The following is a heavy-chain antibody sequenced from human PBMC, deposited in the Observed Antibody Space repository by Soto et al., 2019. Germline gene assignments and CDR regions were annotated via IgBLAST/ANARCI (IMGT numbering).Heavy chain of an antibody. CDR3: ARAWEIVVVVAATGRGTGSAFDI. CDR1: CYTFTSYG. D-gene: IGHD2-15*01. Sequence: GASVKVSFKASCYTFTSYGISWVRQAPGQGVEGMGWVSAYNGNTNYAQKLQGRVTMTTDTSTSTAYMELRSLRSDDTAVYYCARAWEIVVVVAATGRGTGSAFDIWGQGAMVTVSS. V-gene: IGHV1-18*01. CDR2: VSAYNGNT. J-gene: IGHJ3*02.